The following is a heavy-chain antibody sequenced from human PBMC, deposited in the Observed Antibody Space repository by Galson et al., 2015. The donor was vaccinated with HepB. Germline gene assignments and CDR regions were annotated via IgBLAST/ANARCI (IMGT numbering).Heavy chain of an antibody. CDR1: GGTFSNYA. D-gene: IGHD2-21*02. Sequence: SVKVSCKASGGTFSNYAFSWVRQAPGQGLEWMGSFSPVFGTANYADKFQGRLTITADRSTSAGYMELSSLRSDDTAVYYCATRAFCGGDCHALDSWGQGTLLIGSS. CDR2: FSPVFGTA. CDR3: ATRAFCGGDCHALDS. V-gene: IGHV1-69*06. J-gene: IGHJ5*01.